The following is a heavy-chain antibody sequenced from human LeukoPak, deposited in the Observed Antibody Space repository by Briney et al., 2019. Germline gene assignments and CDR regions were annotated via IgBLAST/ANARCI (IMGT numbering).Heavy chain of an antibody. Sequence: GESLKISCKGSGYSFTTYWIGWVRQLLGKGLEWMGIIYPDDSDARYSPSFQGQVTISADKSISTAYLQWSTLKASDTAMYYCATPTLGTIGEYLFDYWGQGTLVTVSS. CDR2: IYPDDSDA. D-gene: IGHD1-7*01. CDR3: ATPTLGTIGEYLFDY. CDR1: GYSFTTYW. J-gene: IGHJ4*02. V-gene: IGHV5-51*01.